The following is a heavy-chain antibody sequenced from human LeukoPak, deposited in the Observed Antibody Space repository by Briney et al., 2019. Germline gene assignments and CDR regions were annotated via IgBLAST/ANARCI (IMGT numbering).Heavy chain of an antibody. CDR2: ISSSSSYI. J-gene: IGHJ1*01. CDR1: GFTFSSYS. Sequence: GGSLRLSCAASGFTFSSYSMNWVRQAPGKGLEWVSSISSSSSYIYYADSVKGRFTISRDNAKNSLYLQMNSLRAEDTAVYYCARGYYYGPGSYYNSPEYFQHWGQGTLVTVSS. V-gene: IGHV3-21*01. CDR3: ARGYYYGPGSYYNSPEYFQH. D-gene: IGHD3-10*01.